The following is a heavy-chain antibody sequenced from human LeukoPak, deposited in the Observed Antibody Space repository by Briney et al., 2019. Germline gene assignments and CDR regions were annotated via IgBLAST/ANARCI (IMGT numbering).Heavy chain of an antibody. CDR3: AKDSSSGSYSNGVDY. J-gene: IGHJ4*02. D-gene: IGHD1-26*01. V-gene: IGHV3-30*18. CDR1: GFTFSSYG. CDR2: ISYDGSNK. Sequence: GRSLRLSCAASGFTFSSYGMHWVRQAPGKGLEWVAVISYDGSNKYYADSVKGRFTISRDNSKNTLYLQMNSLRAEDTAVYYCAKDSSSGSYSNGVDYWGQGTLVTVSS.